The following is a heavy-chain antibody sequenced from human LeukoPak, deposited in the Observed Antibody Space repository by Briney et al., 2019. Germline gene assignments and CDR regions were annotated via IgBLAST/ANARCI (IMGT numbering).Heavy chain of an antibody. Sequence: GGSLRLPCAASGFTFSSYGMHWVRQAPGKGLEWVAFIRYDGSNKYYADSVKGRFTISRDNSKNTLYLQMNSLRAEDTAVYYCAKDFFVVVPAANWFDPWGQGTLVTVSS. CDR3: AKDFFVVVPAANWFDP. CDR2: IRYDGSNK. D-gene: IGHD2-2*01. V-gene: IGHV3-30*02. CDR1: GFTFSSYG. J-gene: IGHJ5*02.